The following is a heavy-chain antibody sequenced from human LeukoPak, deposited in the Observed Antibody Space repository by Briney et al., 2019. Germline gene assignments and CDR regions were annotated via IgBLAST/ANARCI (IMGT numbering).Heavy chain of an antibody. V-gene: IGHV4-61*02. D-gene: IGHD6-13*01. CDR3: ARDLGYSDYYYMDV. CDR1: GDSISSGDYY. J-gene: IGHJ6*03. CDR2: IYTSGST. Sequence: TLSLTCTVSGDSISSGDYYWSWIRQPAGKGLEWIGRIYTSGSTNYNPSLKSRVTMSVDTSKNQFSLKLSSVTAADTAVYYCARDLGYSDYYYMDVWGKGTTVTISS.